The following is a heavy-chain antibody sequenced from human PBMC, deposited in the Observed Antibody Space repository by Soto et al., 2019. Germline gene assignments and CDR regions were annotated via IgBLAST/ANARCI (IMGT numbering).Heavy chain of an antibody. CDR3: ARGDRYCSSTSCFCQFDP. CDR1: GGSFSGYY. D-gene: IGHD2-2*01. V-gene: IGHV4-34*01. J-gene: IGHJ5*02. CDR2: INHSGST. Sequence: SETLSLTCAVYGGSFSGYYWSWIRQPPGKGLEWIGEINHSGSTNYNPSLKSRVTISVDTSKNQFSLKLSSVTAADTAVYYCARGDRYCSSTSCFCQFDPWGQGTLVTVSS.